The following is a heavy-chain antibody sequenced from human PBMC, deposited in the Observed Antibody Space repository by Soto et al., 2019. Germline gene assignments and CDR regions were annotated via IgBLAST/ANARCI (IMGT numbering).Heavy chain of an antibody. D-gene: IGHD3-22*01. J-gene: IGHJ4*02. CDR3: ARDWHSARYSRGYSSRVY. V-gene: IGHV3-74*01. Sequence: GALILSCAASGFTFSSYWMHCVRQAQGNRLVWVSRINNTGSSTSYADSAKARIPISRDNAKNTLYLHMNRLRAEGTDEYYGARDWHSARYSRGYSSRVYRGQRT. CDR2: INNTGSST. CDR1: GFTFSSYW.